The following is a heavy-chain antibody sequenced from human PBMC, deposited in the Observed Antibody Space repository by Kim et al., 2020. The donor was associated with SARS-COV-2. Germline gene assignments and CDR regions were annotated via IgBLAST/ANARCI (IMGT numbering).Heavy chain of an antibody. J-gene: IGHJ4*02. D-gene: IGHD3-10*01. Sequence: TNDNPTLKSRVTISADTSKTQCSLKLSSMTAADAAMYFCARRDTGRGIDYWGRGTLVTVSP. CDR2: T. CDR3: ARRDTGRGIDY. V-gene: IGHV4-34*01.